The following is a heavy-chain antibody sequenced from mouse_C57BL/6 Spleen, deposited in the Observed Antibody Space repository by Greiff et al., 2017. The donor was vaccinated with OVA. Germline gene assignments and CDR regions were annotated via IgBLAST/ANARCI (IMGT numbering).Heavy chain of an antibody. CDR1: GYTFTSYD. J-gene: IGHJ4*01. D-gene: IGHD2-13*01. Sequence: QVQLQQSGPELVKPGASVKLSCKASGYTFTSYDLNWVKQRPGQGLEWIGWIYPRDGSTKYNEKFKGKATLTVDTSSSTAYMELHSLTSEDSAVYFCARGRDWGAMDYWGQGTSVTVSS. CDR2: IYPRDGST. V-gene: IGHV1-85*01. CDR3: ARGRDWGAMDY.